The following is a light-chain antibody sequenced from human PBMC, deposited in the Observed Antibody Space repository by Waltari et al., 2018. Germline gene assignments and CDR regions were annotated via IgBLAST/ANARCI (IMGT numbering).Light chain of an antibody. V-gene: IGKV3-11*01. Sequence: EIVLTQSPVTVSLSPGDRATLSCRASHNINTYLPWYQHKPGQAPRLLIYDASNRARGVPARISGSGSGTDFALTISSLEAEDSAVYYCQAGSSWPPALTFGGGSKVDIK. J-gene: IGKJ4*01. CDR1: HNINTY. CDR2: DAS. CDR3: QAGSSWPPALT.